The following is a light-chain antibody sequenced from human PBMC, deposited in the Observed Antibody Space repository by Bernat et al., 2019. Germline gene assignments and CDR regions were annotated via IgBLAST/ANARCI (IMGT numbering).Light chain of an antibody. V-gene: IGKV3-20*01. CDR2: GAS. CDR1: QSVSSSY. J-gene: IGKJ4*01. CDR3: QQYGSSPLT. Sequence: EIVLTQSPGTLSLSPGERATLSCRASQSVSSSYLAWYQQKPGQAPRLLIYGASSRATAIPDRFSGSGSGTDFTLTISRLEREDFAVFYCQQYGSSPLTFGGGTKVEIK.